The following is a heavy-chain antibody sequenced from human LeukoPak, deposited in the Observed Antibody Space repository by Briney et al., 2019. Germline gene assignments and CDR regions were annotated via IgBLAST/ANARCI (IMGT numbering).Heavy chain of an antibody. D-gene: IGHD3-9*01. CDR2: ISYDGSNK. CDR1: GFTFSSYA. J-gene: IGHJ4*02. V-gene: IGHV3-30*04. CDR3: ARDTHYDILTGPFDY. Sequence: TGRSLRLSGAASGFTFSSYAMHWVRQAPGKGLEWVAVISYDGSNKYYADSVKGRFTISRDNSKNTLYLQMNSLRAEDTAVYYCARDTHYDILTGPFDYWGQGTLVTVSS.